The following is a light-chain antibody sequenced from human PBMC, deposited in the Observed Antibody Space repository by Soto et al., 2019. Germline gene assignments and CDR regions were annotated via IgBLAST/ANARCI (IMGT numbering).Light chain of an antibody. V-gene: IGKV1-8*01. CDR3: QQYYSYPPWT. J-gene: IGKJ1*01. Sequence: AIRMTQSPSSFSASTGDRVTITCRASQGISSYLAWYQQKPGKAPKLLIYAASTLQSGVPSRFSGSGYGTDFTLTISCLQSEDCATYYCQQYYSYPPWTFGQGTKVEIK. CDR1: QGISSY. CDR2: AAS.